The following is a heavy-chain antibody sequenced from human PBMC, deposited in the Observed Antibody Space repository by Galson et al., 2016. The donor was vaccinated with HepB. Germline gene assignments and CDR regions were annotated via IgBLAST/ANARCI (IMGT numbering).Heavy chain of an antibody. CDR3: ARCMSVRNYFDL. J-gene: IGHJ2*01. V-gene: IGHV3-74*01. CDR1: GITFKNYW. CDR2: INSDGAST. Sequence: SLRLSCAASGITFKNYWMHWVRQAPGKGPVWLSRINSDGASTSYADSVKGRFTISRDNAKKTLYLEVRSLRAEDTAVYYCARCMSVRNYFDLWGRGTLVTVSS. D-gene: IGHD1-1*01.